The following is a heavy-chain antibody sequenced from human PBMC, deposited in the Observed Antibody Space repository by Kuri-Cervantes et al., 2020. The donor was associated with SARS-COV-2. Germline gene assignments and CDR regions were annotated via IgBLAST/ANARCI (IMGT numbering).Heavy chain of an antibody. J-gene: IGHJ4*02. CDR3: ARGVLHIAAAGLYYFDY. Sequence: ASVKVSCKASGYTFTSYYMHWVRQAPGQGLEWMGIINPSGGSTSYAQKFQGRVTMTRDTSTSTVYMELSSLRSEDTAVYYCARGVLHIAAAGLYYFDYWGQGTLVTVSS. CDR1: GYTFTSYY. D-gene: IGHD6-13*01. V-gene: IGHV1-46*01. CDR2: INPSGGST.